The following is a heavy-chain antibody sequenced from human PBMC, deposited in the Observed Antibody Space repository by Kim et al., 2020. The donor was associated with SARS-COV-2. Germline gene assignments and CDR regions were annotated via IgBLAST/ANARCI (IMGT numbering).Heavy chain of an antibody. CDR3: AKEVSGTYSSSSFFDY. J-gene: IGHJ4*02. V-gene: IGHV3-23*03. CDR2: IYSGGSST. D-gene: IGHD6-6*01. Sequence: GGSLRLSCAASGFTFSSYAMSWVRQAPGKGLEWVSVIYSGGSSTYYADSVKGRFTISRDNSTNTLYLQMNSLRAEDTAVYYCAKEVSGTYSSSSFFDYWGQGTLVTVSS. CDR1: GFTFSSYA.